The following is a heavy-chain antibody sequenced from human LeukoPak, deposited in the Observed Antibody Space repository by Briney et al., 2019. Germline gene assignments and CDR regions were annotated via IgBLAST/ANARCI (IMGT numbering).Heavy chain of an antibody. CDR2: IYWNDDK. J-gene: IGHJ4*02. CDR3: AHSSRFDY. CDR1: GFSIRTTGVG. Sequence: SGPTLVNPTQTLTLTCTFSGFSIRTTGVGVAWIRQPPGKALEWLAVIYWNDDKRYSPSLKSRLTINKDASKNQVVLSLTNVDPMDTATYFCAHSSRFDYWGQGALVTVSS. V-gene: IGHV2-5*01.